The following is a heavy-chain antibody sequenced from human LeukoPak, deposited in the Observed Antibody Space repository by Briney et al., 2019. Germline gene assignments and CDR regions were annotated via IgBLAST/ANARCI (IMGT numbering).Heavy chain of an antibody. CDR3: ASPFRGVFDY. CDR2: INHSGST. V-gene: IGHV4-34*01. CDR1: GGSFSGYY. J-gene: IGHJ4*02. D-gene: IGHD3-10*01. Sequence: SETLSLTCAVYGGSFSGYYWSWIRQPPGKGLGWIGEINHSGSTNYNPSLKSRVTISVDTSKNQFSLKLSSVTAADTAVYYCASPFRGVFDYWGQGTLVTVSS.